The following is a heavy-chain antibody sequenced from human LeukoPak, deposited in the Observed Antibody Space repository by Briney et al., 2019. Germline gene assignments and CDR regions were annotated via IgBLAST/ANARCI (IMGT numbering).Heavy chain of an antibody. Sequence: GGSLRLSCAASGFTFSSYGMHWVRQAPGKGLEWVAVISYDGSNKYYADSVKGRFTISRDNSKNTLYLQMNSLRAEDTAVYYCAKSNYDFWSGYSAVDYYYYYMDVWGKGTTVTVSS. CDR1: GFTFSSYG. J-gene: IGHJ6*03. CDR2: ISYDGSNK. V-gene: IGHV3-30*18. D-gene: IGHD3-3*01. CDR3: AKSNYDFWSGYSAVDYYYYYMDV.